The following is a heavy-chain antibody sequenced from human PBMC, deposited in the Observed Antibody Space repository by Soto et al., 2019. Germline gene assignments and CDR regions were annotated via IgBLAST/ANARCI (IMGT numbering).Heavy chain of an antibody. Sequence: GASVTVSCKASGYTFTSYDINWVRQATGQGLEWMGWMNPNSGNTGYAQKFQGRGTMTRNTSISTAYMELSSLRSEDTAGYYCARDVVRGVLDFWAQGPRVPVPP. J-gene: IGHJ4*02. V-gene: IGHV1-8*01. CDR3: ARDVVRGVLDF. CDR1: GYTFTSYD. D-gene: IGHD3-10*01. CDR2: MNPNSGNT.